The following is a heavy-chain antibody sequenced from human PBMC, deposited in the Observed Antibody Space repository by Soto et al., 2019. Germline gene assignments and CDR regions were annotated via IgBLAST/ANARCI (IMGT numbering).Heavy chain of an antibody. D-gene: IGHD5-12*01. CDR1: GFTFSTYS. J-gene: IGHJ4*02. CDR2: ISSTSSSTYI. Sequence: EVQLVESGGGLVKPGGSLRLSCAASGFTFSTYSMNWVRQAPGKGLEWVSCISSTSSSTYIHYGDSVKGRFTISRDNAKNSLYLQMNNLRAEDMAVYYCARVRYSGYGGLDYWGQGTLVTVSS. CDR3: ARVRYSGYGGLDY. V-gene: IGHV3-21*01.